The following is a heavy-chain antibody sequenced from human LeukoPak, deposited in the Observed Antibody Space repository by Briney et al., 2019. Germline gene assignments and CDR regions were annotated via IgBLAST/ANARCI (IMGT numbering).Heavy chain of an antibody. V-gene: IGHV3-30-3*01. CDR1: GFTFSGYA. CDR2: ISYDGSNK. J-gene: IGHJ6*02. Sequence: GGSLRLSCAASGFTFSGYAMHWVRQAPGKGLEWVAVISYDGSNKYYADSVKGRFTISRDNSKNTLYLQMNSLRAEDTAVYYCAKGVVPYGMDVWGQGTTVTVSS. CDR3: AKGVVPYGMDV. D-gene: IGHD2-2*01.